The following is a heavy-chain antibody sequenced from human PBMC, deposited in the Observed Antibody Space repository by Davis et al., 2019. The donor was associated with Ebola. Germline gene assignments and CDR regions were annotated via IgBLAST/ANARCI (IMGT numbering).Heavy chain of an antibody. CDR3: ARVGGITGVDY. D-gene: IGHD7-27*01. CDR2: IYYSGIT. Sequence: SETLSLTCTVSGGSISSGGYYWSWIRQHPGKGLEWIGYIYYSGITYYNPSLKSRVTISVDTSKNQFSLKLSSVTAADTAVYYCARVGGITGVDYWGQGTLVTVSS. CDR1: GGSISSGGYY. V-gene: IGHV4-31*03. J-gene: IGHJ4*02.